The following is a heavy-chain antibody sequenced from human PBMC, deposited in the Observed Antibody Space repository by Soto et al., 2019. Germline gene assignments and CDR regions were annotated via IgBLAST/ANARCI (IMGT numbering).Heavy chain of an antibody. CDR2: FIPFFRTL. D-gene: IGHD3-22*01. Sequence: QVQLIQSEAAVMKPGSSVRVSCTASGGIFGSHGFSWVRQAPGQRLERVGGFIPFFRTLTYTEKFQARVRIAADESVNTVYLDLSGLTSDDTAVYYCVRDRRIYYSDPHDEFVASDYEVWGQGTMVTVSS. CDR3: VRDRRIYYSDPHDEFVASDYEV. CDR1: GGIFGSHG. J-gene: IGHJ3*01. V-gene: IGHV1-69*01.